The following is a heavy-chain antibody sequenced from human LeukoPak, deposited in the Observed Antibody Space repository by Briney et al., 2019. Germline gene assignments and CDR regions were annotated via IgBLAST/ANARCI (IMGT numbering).Heavy chain of an antibody. CDR1: GGSFRGYY. CDR2: INHSGST. D-gene: IGHD3-16*02. J-gene: IGHJ5*02. V-gene: IGHV4-34*01. CDR3: ARGHRRWSCWFDP. Sequence: SETLPLTCAVYGGSFRGYYWSWIRQPPGKGLEWIGEINHSGSTNYNPSLKSRVTISVDTSKNQFSLKLSSVTAADTAVYYCARGHRRWSCWFDPWGQGTLVTVSS.